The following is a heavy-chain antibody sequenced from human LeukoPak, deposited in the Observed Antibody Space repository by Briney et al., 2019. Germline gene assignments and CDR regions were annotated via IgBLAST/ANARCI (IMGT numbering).Heavy chain of an antibody. CDR1: GFTFSSYG. CDR2: ISSDGSKK. J-gene: IGHJ4*02. D-gene: IGHD5-18*01. V-gene: IGHV3-30*18. Sequence: QPGGSLRLSCAASGFTFSSYGMHWVRQAPGKGLDWVAVISSDGSKKYYADSVKGRFTISRDNSKNTLSLQVSSLRTEDTAVYYCAKDRYSYAFEYSDSWGQGTLVTVSS. CDR3: AKDRYSYAFEYSDS.